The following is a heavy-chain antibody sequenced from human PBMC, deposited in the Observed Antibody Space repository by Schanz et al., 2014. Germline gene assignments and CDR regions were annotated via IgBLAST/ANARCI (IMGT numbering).Heavy chain of an antibody. CDR1: GFGFSSYS. D-gene: IGHD5-18*01. J-gene: IGHJ2*01. CDR2: VSRSTPDI. CDR3: GRAGTGMAGWYFEL. Sequence: EVQLVESGGGLIQPGGSLRLSCAASGFGFSSYSMNWVRQAPGKGLEWVSYVSRSTPDIYYADSVKGRFTISRDNSKNTLFLQMSSLRVDDMAVYYYGRAGTGMAGWYFELWGRGTLVTVSS. V-gene: IGHV3-48*01.